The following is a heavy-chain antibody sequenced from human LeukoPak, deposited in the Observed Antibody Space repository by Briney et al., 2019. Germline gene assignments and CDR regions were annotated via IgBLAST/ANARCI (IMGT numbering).Heavy chain of an antibody. J-gene: IGHJ6*04. Sequence: GGSLRLSCAASGFTFDDYAMHWVRQAPGKGLEWVSGISWNSGSIGYADSVKGRFTISRDNAKNSLYLQMNSLRAEDTALYYCAKDTEYQLLSPHLDVWGKGTTVTASS. CDR2: ISWNSGSI. CDR1: GFTFDDYA. D-gene: IGHD2-2*01. CDR3: AKDTEYQLLSPHLDV. V-gene: IGHV3-9*01.